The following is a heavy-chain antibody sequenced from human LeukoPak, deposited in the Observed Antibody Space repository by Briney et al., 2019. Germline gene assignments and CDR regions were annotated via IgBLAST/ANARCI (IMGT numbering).Heavy chain of an antibody. CDR2: ISYDGSKK. Sequence: GGSLRLSCAASGFTFSRYAMHWVRQAPGKGLEWVAVISYDGSKKYNADSVKGRFTISRDNSKNTLYLQMNSLRAEDTAVYYCARVSRGPHPYYYDSSGYMDYWGQGTLVTVSS. J-gene: IGHJ4*02. CDR1: GFTFSRYA. V-gene: IGHV3-30*14. D-gene: IGHD3-22*01. CDR3: ARVSRGPHPYYYDSSGYMDY.